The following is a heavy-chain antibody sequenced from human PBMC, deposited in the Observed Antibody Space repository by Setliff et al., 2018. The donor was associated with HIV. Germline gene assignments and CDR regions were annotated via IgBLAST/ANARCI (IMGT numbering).Heavy chain of an antibody. CDR3: AAASNRRVRGVNLHYYYYMDV. J-gene: IGHJ6*03. V-gene: IGHV1-8*02. CDR2: MNPNSGNT. CDR1: GYTFTSSD. D-gene: IGHD3-10*01. Sequence: ASVKVSCKASGYTFTSSDINWVRQATGQGLEWMGWMNPNSGNTGYAQKFRGRVTMTRNTSISTAYMELRSLRSEDTAVYYCAAASNRRVRGVNLHYYYYMDVWGKGTTVTVSS.